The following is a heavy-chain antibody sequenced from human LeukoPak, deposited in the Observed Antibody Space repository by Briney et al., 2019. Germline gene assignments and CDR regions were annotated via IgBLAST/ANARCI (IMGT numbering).Heavy chain of an antibody. CDR2: IYYSGNT. Sequence: SETLSLTCTVPGGCISSFYWSLIRQPPGKGLEWIGYIYYSGNTNYNPSLKSRVTLSIDTSKNQFSLKLSSVTAADMAIYYCARMFTAGYCSSTTCSGEGVYFDYWGQGTLVTVSS. J-gene: IGHJ4*02. CDR1: GGCISSFY. V-gene: IGHV4-59*01. D-gene: IGHD2-2*01. CDR3: ARMFTAGYCSSTTCSGEGVYFDY.